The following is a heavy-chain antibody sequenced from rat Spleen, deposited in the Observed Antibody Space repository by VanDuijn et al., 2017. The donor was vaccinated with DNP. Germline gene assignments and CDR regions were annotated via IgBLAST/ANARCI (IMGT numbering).Heavy chain of an antibody. CDR3: ARWVYYFDY. CDR2: ISYSGST. CDR1: GFSITHNY. J-gene: IGHJ2*01. Sequence: EVQLQESGPGLVKPSQSLPLTCSVTGFSITHNYWRWIRKFPGNKMEYIGHISYSGSTTYNPSLKSRISITRDTSKNQFFLQLNSVTTEDTATYYCARWVYYFDYRGQGVMVTVSS. V-gene: IGHV3-1*01.